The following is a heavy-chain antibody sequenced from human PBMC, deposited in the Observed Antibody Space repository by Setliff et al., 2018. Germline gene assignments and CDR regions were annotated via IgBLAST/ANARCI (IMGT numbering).Heavy chain of an antibody. CDR3: ARDTLALGDITLFDY. Sequence: GASVKVSCKASGGTFNSYAISWVRQAPGQGLEWMGGIIPIFGSANYARKFQGRVTVTADESTSTAYMELSSLRSEDTAVYYCARDTLALGDITLFDYWGQGTLVTVSS. V-gene: IGHV1-69*13. J-gene: IGHJ4*02. CDR2: IIPIFGSA. CDR1: GGTFNSYA. D-gene: IGHD3-16*01.